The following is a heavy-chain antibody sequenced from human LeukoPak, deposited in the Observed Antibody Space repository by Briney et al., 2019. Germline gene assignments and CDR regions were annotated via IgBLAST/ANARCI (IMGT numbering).Heavy chain of an antibody. CDR3: ARDRPRYCSSTSCYDYYYYGMDV. J-gene: IGHJ6*02. V-gene: IGHV3-7*03. D-gene: IGHD2-2*01. CDR2: IKQDGSEK. Sequence: GGSLRLSCAASGFTFSSYWMSRVRQAPGKGLEWVANIKQDGSEKYYVDSVKGRFTISRDNAKNSLYLQMNSLRAEDTAVYYCARDRPRYCSSTSCYDYYYYGMDVWGQGTTVTVSS. CDR1: GFTFSSYW.